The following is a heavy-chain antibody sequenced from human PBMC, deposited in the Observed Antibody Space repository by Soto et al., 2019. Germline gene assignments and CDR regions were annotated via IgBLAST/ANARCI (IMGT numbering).Heavy chain of an antibody. Sequence: EVQLVESGGGLVQPGGSLRLSCAASGFTYTEYWMSWVRQAPGKGLEWVANIRADESEKYYVASVEGRFTISRDNAQNSLFLQMNSLRAEDTAVYYCARGLAAPDHWGQGTLVTVSS. J-gene: IGHJ1*01. CDR3: ARGLAAPDH. CDR1: GFTYTEYW. V-gene: IGHV3-7*01. D-gene: IGHD6-13*01. CDR2: IRADESEK.